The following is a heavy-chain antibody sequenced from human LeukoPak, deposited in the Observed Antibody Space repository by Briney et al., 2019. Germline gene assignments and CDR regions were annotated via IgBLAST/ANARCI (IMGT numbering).Heavy chain of an antibody. J-gene: IGHJ4*02. CDR2: IIPIFGTA. V-gene: IGHV1-69*05. CDR1: GGTFSSYA. D-gene: IGHD3-22*01. Sequence: SVKASCKASGGTFSSYAISWVRQAPGQGLEWMGRIIPIFGTANYAQKFQGRVTITTDESTSTAYMELSSLRSEDTAVYYCARAPYYYDSSGYPPDYWGQGTLVTVSS. CDR3: ARAPYYYDSSGYPPDY.